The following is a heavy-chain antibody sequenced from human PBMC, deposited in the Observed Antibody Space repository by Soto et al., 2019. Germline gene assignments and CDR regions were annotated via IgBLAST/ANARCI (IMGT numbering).Heavy chain of an antibody. CDR2: ISKSGFTI. CDR3: VRERTTYYDFWTGTWFDP. J-gene: IGHJ5*02. V-gene: IGHV3-48*02. Sequence: GGSLRLSCAASGFTFSDYNMNWVRQAPGKGLEWISYISKSGFTIFQADSVKGRFTISRDNAKKSLYLQMNSLRDEDTAVYYCVRERTTYYDFWTGTWFDPWRQGTMVTVSS. CDR1: GFTFSDYN. D-gene: IGHD3-3*01.